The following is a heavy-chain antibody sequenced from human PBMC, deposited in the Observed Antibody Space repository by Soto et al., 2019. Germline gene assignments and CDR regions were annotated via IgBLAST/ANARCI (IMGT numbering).Heavy chain of an antibody. V-gene: IGHV3-23*01. D-gene: IGHD5-18*01. CDR2: ISGSSGST. Sequence: PGGSLRLSCAASGFTFSSYAMSWVRQAPGKGLEWVSYISGSSGSTYYADSVKGRFTISRDNAKNSLYLQMNSLRDEDTAVYYCASPLYSYGLTSVGHWGQGTLVTVSS. CDR3: ASPLYSYGLTSVGH. CDR1: GFTFSSYA. J-gene: IGHJ4*02.